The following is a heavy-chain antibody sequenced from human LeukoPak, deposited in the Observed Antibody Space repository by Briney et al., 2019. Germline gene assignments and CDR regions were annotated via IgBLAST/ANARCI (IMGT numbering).Heavy chain of an antibody. V-gene: IGHV1-69*04. CDR3: ARALRGGDYSADY. CDR2: IIPILGIA. J-gene: IGHJ4*02. Sequence: GASVKVSCKASGGTFSSYAISWVRQAPGQGLEWMGRIIPILGIANYAQKFQDRVTITADKSTTTAYMELSSLTSDDTAVYYCARALRGGDYSADYWGQGTLVTVSS. D-gene: IGHD2-15*01. CDR1: GGTFSSYA.